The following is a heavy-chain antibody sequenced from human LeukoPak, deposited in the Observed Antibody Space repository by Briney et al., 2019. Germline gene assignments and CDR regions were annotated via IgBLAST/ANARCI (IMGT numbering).Heavy chain of an antibody. Sequence: ASVKVSCKASGYTFTDSYIHWVRKGPGQGLEWMGWINPDSGGTSYAQKFQDRVTMTRDTSISTAYMELSSLRSDDTAVYYCARAAAAAMANYFDYWGQGALVTVAS. D-gene: IGHD2-2*01. CDR1: GYTFTDSY. CDR2: INPDSGGT. V-gene: IGHV1-2*02. CDR3: ARAAAAAMANYFDY. J-gene: IGHJ4*02.